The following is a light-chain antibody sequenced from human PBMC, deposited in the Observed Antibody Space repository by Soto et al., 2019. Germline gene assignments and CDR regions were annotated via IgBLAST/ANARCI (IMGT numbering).Light chain of an antibody. CDR2: GNG. V-gene: IGLV1-40*01. CDR1: SSNIGAGYD. Sequence: QTVVTQPPSVSGAPGQRVTISCTGSSSNIGAGYDVQWYQQVPGKAPKLLIFGNGNRRSGVSDRLSGSRSGTSASLAITGLQAEDEADYYCQSYDSGLSGMIFGGGTQLTVL. J-gene: IGLJ2*01. CDR3: QSYDSGLSGMI.